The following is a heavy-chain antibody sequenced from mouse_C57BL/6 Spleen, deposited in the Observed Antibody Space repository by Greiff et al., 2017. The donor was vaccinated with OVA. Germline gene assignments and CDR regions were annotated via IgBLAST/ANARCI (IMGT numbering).Heavy chain of an antibody. V-gene: IGHV5-16*01. J-gene: IGHJ4*01. CDR2: INYDGSST. CDR1: GFTFSDYY. CDR3: ARDLDLAMDY. Sequence: EVKLMESEGGLVQPGSSMKLSCTASGFTFSDYYMAWVRQVPEKGLEWVANINYDGSSTYYLDSLKSRFIISRDNAKNILYLQMSSPKSEDTATYYCARDLDLAMDYWGQGTSVTVSS.